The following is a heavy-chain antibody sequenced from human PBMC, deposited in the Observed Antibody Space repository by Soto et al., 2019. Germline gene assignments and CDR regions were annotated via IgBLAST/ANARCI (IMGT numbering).Heavy chain of an antibody. CDR1: GFSFSNYA. V-gene: IGHV3-23*01. CDR2: IGSTGVTT. Sequence: GGSLRLSCAASGFSFSNYAMTWVRQAPGKGPEWVSVIGSTGVTTYYADSVKRRFTISRDNSKNTLYLQMNGLRVEDTAVYYCAKDVKTTVGRAYDYWGQGTLVIASS. D-gene: IGHD4-17*01. CDR3: AKDVKTTVGRAYDY. J-gene: IGHJ4*02.